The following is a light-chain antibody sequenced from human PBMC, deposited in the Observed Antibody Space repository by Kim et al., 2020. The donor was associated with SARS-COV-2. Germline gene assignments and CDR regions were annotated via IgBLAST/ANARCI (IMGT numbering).Light chain of an antibody. CDR2: EVT. CDR1: SGDVGGYNY. V-gene: IGLV2-14*01. CDR3: SSYTSSRTLV. Sequence: GQSVTISCTGTSGDVGGYNYVSWYQPHPGKAPKLMIYEVTNRPSGVSNRFSGSKSGNTASLTISGLQAEDEADYYCSSYTSSRTLVFGGGTQLTVL. J-gene: IGLJ2*01.